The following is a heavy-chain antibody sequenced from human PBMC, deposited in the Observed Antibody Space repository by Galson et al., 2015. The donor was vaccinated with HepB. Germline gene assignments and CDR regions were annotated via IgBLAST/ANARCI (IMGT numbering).Heavy chain of an antibody. D-gene: IGHD6-19*01. V-gene: IGHV5-51*01. CDR3: ARGWDYSSAWYFDC. CDR1: GYRFITYW. Sequence: QSGAEVKKPGESLKISCKGSGYRFITYWIGWVRQMPGKGLEWMGIIYPADSNIRYSPSFQGQVTISADKSINTAYLQWSSLKASDTAMYYCARGWDYSSAWYFDCWGQRTLVTVSS. CDR2: IYPADSNI. J-gene: IGHJ4*02.